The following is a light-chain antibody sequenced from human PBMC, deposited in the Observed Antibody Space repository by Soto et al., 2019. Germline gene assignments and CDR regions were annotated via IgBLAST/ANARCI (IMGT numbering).Light chain of an antibody. J-gene: IGKJ1*01. CDR1: QNISRS. CDR3: QQFDNWPWT. CDR2: GTS. V-gene: IGKV3-15*01. Sequence: EIVMTQSPVTLSVSPGERATLSCRASQNISRSLAWYQQKPGQGPSLLIYGTSRRATGFPARFSGSGSGTDFTLTISSLQSEDFAVYFCQQFDNWPWTFGQGTKVDIK.